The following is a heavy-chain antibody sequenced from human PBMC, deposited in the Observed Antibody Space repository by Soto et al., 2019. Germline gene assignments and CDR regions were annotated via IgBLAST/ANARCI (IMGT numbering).Heavy chain of an antibody. CDR2: ISYDGSNK. V-gene: IGHV3-30*18. CDR1: GFAFSSYG. J-gene: IGHJ6*02. D-gene: IGHD6-6*01. Sequence: QVQLVESGGGVVQPGRSLRLSCAASGFAFSSYGMHWVRQAPGKGLEWVAVISYDGSNKYYADSVKGRFTISRDNSKNTLYLQMNSLRAEDTAVYYCAKGGGSSSGTPYYYYYGMDVWGQGTTVTVSS. CDR3: AKGGGSSSGTPYYYYYGMDV.